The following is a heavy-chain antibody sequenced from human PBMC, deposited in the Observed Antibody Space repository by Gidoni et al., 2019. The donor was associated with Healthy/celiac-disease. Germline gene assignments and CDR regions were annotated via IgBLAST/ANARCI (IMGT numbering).Heavy chain of an antibody. D-gene: IGHD2-2*01. CDR3: ARESCSSTSCFLWGGYGMDV. J-gene: IGHJ6*02. V-gene: IGHV3-53*01. CDR2: IYSGGST. Sequence: EVQLVESGGGLIQPGGSLRLSCAASGFTVSSNYMSWVRQAPGKGLEWVSVIYSGGSTYYADSVKGRFTISRDNSKNTLYLQMNSLRAEDTAVYYCARESCSSTSCFLWGGYGMDVWGQGTTVTVSS. CDR1: GFTVSSNY.